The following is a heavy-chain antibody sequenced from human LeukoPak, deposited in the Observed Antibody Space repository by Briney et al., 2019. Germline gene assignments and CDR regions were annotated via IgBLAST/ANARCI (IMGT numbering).Heavy chain of an antibody. CDR1: GFTFSSYS. J-gene: IGHJ4*02. Sequence: GGSLRLSCAASGFTFSSYSMNWVRQAPGKGLEWASSISSSSSYIYYADSVKGRFTISRDNAKNSLYLQMNSLRAEDTAVYYCASTSRITMVRQNDYRGQGTLVTVSS. V-gene: IGHV3-21*01. D-gene: IGHD3-10*01. CDR2: ISSSSSYI. CDR3: ASTSRITMVRQNDY.